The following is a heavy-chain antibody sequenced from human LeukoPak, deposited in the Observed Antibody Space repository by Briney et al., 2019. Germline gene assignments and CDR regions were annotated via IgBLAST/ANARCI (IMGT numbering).Heavy chain of an antibody. Sequence: SVKVSCKASGGTFSSYAISWVRQARGQGLEWMGRIIPIFRIANYTQKFQGRVTITADKSTSTAYMELSSLRSGDTAVYYCATDGGYYDSSGYYCFDYWGQGTLVTVSS. CDR1: GGTFSSYA. D-gene: IGHD3-22*01. V-gene: IGHV1-69*04. CDR3: ATDGGYYDSSGYYCFDY. J-gene: IGHJ4*02. CDR2: IIPIFRIA.